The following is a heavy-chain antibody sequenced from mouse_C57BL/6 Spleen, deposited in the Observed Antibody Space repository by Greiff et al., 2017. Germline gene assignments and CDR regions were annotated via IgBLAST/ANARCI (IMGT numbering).Heavy chain of an antibody. CDR3: AREAKLSMDY. CDR1: GFTFSSYA. V-gene: IGHV5-4*01. J-gene: IGHJ4*01. CDR2: ISDGGSYT. Sequence: EVKLMESGGGLVKPGGSLKLSCAASGFTFSSYAMSWVRQTPEKRLEWVATISDGGSYTYYPDNVKGRFTISRDNAKNNLYLQMSHLKSEDTAMYYCAREAKLSMDYWGQGTSVTVSS.